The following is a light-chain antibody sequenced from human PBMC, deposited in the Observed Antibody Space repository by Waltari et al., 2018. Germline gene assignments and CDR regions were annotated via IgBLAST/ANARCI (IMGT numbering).Light chain of an antibody. J-gene: IGLJ1*01. CDR1: SSDPGGSNY. Sequence: QSALPQPPSASGSPGQSHTISCPGTSSDPGGSNYVSWYQQHPGNAPKLMIYDVTRRPSGVPDRFSGSKSGNTASLTVSGLQAEDEADYYCSSYAGINNFPYVFGTGTRVTVL. CDR2: DVT. V-gene: IGLV2-8*01. CDR3: SSYAGINNFPYV.